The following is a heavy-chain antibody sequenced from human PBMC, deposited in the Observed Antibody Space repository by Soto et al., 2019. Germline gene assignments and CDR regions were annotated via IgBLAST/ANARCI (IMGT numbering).Heavy chain of an antibody. CDR3: ARSSHKESWFDP. Sequence: SQTLSLTCAISGDSVSGNSAAWNWIRQSPSRGLEWLGRTYYRSKWYNDYAVSVKSRITVTPDTSKNQFSLHLNSVTAADTAVYYCARSSHKESWFDPWGQGTLVTVSS. V-gene: IGHV6-1*01. CDR1: GDSVSGNSAA. CDR2: TYYRSKWYN. J-gene: IGHJ5*02. D-gene: IGHD6-13*01.